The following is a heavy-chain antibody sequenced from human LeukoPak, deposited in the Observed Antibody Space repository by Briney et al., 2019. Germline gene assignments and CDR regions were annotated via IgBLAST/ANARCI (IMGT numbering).Heavy chain of an antibody. CDR3: ARASPGLFDC. CDR2: IYYSGST. J-gene: IGHJ4*02. CDR1: GGSISSYY. V-gene: IGHV4-59*01. Sequence: SETLSLTCTVSGGSISSYYWNWIRQPPGKGLEWIGFIYYSGSTNYNPSLKSRLTISVDTSKNQFSLKLSSVTAADTAVYYCARASPGLFDCWGQGTLVTVSS. D-gene: IGHD2-21*01.